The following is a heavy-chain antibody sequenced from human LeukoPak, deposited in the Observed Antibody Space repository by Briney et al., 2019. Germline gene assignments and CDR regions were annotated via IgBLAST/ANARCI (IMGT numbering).Heavy chain of an antibody. CDR2: IFYSGST. Sequence: PSETLSLTCTVSGGSISSSSYYWSWIRQPPGKGLEWIGSIFYSGSTNYNPSLKSRVTISVDTSKNQFSLKLNSVTAADTAVYYCARGVVPAANNNWFDPWGQGTLVTVSS. J-gene: IGHJ5*02. CDR3: ARGVVPAANNNWFDP. CDR1: GGSISSSSYY. D-gene: IGHD2-2*01. V-gene: IGHV4-61*01.